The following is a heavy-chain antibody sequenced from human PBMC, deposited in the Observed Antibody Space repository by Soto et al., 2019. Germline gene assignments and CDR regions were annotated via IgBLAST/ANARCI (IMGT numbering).Heavy chain of an antibody. CDR2: ISGSGGST. CDR1: GFTFSSYA. D-gene: IGHD6-6*01. CDR3: AKGGRQAAPFTPYYYYYYYMDV. Sequence: GGSLRLSCAASGFTFSSYAMSWVRQAPGKGLEWVSAISGSGGSTYYADSVKGRFTISRDNSKNTLYLQMNSLRAEDTAVYYCAKGGRQAAPFTPYYYYYYYMDVWGKGTTVTVSS. J-gene: IGHJ6*03. V-gene: IGHV3-23*01.